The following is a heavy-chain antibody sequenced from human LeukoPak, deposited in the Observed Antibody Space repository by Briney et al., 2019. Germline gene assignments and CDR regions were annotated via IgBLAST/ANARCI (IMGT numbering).Heavy chain of an antibody. CDR2: ISSSGSTI. J-gene: IGHJ4*02. Sequence: GGSLRLSCAASGFTFSSYEMNWVRQAPGKGLEWVSYISSSGSTIYYADSVKGRFTISRDNAKSSLYLQMNSLRAEDTAVYYCASPPPSYSSGWYQRYWGQGTLVTVSS. D-gene: IGHD6-19*01. CDR1: GFTFSSYE. V-gene: IGHV3-48*03. CDR3: ASPPPSYSSGWYQRY.